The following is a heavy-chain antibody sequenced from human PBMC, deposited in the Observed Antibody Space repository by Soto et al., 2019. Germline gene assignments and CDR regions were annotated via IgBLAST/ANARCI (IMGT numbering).Heavy chain of an antibody. Sequence: SETLSLTCTVSGGSISSGDYYWIWIRHPPGKGLEWIGYIYYSGSTYYNPSLKSRVTISVDTSKDQFSLKLSSVTAADTAVYYCARVGAGVVVAAKLCYFDYWGQGTLVTVSS. J-gene: IGHJ4*02. CDR2: IYYSGST. CDR1: GGSISSGDYY. D-gene: IGHD2-15*01. V-gene: IGHV4-30-4*01. CDR3: ARVGAGVVVAAKLCYFDY.